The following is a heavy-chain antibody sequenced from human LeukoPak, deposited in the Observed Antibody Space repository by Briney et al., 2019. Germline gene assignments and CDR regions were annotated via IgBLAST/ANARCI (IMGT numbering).Heavy chain of an antibody. D-gene: IGHD5-12*01. V-gene: IGHV3-48*03. Sequence: PGGSLRLSCAASGFTFSSYEMNWVRQAPGKGLEWVSYISSSGSTIYFADSMKGRFTISRDNAKDSLYLQMSSLRAEDTAVYYCARSGYSGYEFDHWGQGTRVTVSS. CDR2: ISSSGSTI. J-gene: IGHJ4*02. CDR3: ARSGYSGYEFDH. CDR1: GFTFSSYE.